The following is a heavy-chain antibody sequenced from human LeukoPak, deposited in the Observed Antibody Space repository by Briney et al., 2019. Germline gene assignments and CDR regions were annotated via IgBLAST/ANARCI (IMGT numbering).Heavy chain of an antibody. Sequence: SETLSLTCTVSGGSIGSYYWSWMRQPAGKGLEWIGRIYSSGSTKYNPSLKSRVTMSVDTSKNQFSLKLSSVTAADTAVYYCARDKTGDYGDLNWFDPWGQGTLVTVSS. D-gene: IGHD4-17*01. V-gene: IGHV4-4*07. CDR2: IYSSGST. CDR3: ARDKTGDYGDLNWFDP. J-gene: IGHJ5*02. CDR1: GGSIGSYY.